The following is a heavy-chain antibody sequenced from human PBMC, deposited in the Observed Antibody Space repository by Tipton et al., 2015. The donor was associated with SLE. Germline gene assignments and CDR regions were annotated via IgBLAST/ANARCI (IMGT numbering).Heavy chain of an antibody. J-gene: IGHJ3*02. CDR2: IYYSGST. Sequence: TLSLTCTVSGGSISSYYWSWIRQPPGKGLEWNGYIYYSGSTNYNPSLKSRVTISVDTSKNQFSLKLSSVTAADTAVYYCATCQQDDAFDIWGQGTMVTVSS. V-gene: IGHV4-59*07. CDR1: GGSISSYY. D-gene: IGHD6-13*01. CDR3: ATCQQDDAFDI.